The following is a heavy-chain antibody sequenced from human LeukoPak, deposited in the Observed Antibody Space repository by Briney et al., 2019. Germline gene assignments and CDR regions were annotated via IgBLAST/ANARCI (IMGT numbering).Heavy chain of an antibody. Sequence: GRSLRLSCAASGFTFSSYGMLWVRQAPGKGLEWVAIMLYDGSNNYYADSVKGRFTMSRDKSKNTMYLHLNSLRAEDTAVYYCARDERLRLGELSWGSPSRRDYYGMDVWGQGTTVTVSS. J-gene: IGHJ6*02. CDR2: MLYDGSNN. CDR1: GFTFSSYG. D-gene: IGHD3-16*02. CDR3: ARDERLRLGELSWGSPSRRDYYGMDV. V-gene: IGHV3-33*01.